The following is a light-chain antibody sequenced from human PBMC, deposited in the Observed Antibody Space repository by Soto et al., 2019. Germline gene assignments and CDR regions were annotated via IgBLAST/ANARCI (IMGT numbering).Light chain of an antibody. J-gene: IGKJ2*01. CDR3: QQGHNLPLT. V-gene: IGKV3-15*01. CDR1: QSINSE. CDR2: GAS. Sequence: EIVMTQSPATLSLSPGERAALSCRASQSINSELVWYQQKPGQPPRLLLYGASTRTTVVAARFTGSESGSEFTLTISGLQSEDFAVYYCQQGHNLPLTFGQGTRLEI.